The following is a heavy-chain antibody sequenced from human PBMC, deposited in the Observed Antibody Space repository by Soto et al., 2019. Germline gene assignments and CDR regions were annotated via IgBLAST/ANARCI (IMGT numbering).Heavy chain of an antibody. Sequence: QLQLQESGPGLVKPSETLSLTCTVSGGSISSSSYYWGWIRQPPGKGLEWIGSIYYSGSTYYNPSLKSRVTISVDTSKNQFSLTLSSVTAADTAVYYCARRFAGTRVEDFDYWGQGTLVTVSS. J-gene: IGHJ4*02. CDR1: GGSISSSSYY. V-gene: IGHV4-39*01. CDR2: IYYSGST. D-gene: IGHD6-13*01. CDR3: ARRFAGTRVEDFDY.